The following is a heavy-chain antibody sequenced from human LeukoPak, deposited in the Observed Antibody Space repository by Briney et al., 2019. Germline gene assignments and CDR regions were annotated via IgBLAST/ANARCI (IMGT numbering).Heavy chain of an antibody. J-gene: IGHJ5*02. CDR2: NSAYNGNT. V-gene: IGHV1-18*01. Sequence: GASVKVSCKASGYTFTSYGISWVRQAPGQGLEWMGWNSAYNGNTNYAQKLQGRVTMTTDTSTSTAYMELRSLRSDDTAVYYCARGYCGGDCYSGYNWFDPWGQGTLVTVSS. CDR1: GYTFTSYG. CDR3: ARGYCGGDCYSGYNWFDP. D-gene: IGHD2-21*02.